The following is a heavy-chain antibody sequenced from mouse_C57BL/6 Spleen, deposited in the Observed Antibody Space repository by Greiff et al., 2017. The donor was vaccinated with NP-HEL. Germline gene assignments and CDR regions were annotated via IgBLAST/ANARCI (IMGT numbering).Heavy chain of an antibody. CDR2: IYPGNSDT. CDR1: GYTFTSYW. Sequence: VQLQQSGTVLARPGASVKMSCKTSGYTFTSYWMHWVKQRPGQGLEWIGAIYPGNSDTSYNQKFKGKAKLTAVTSASTAYMELSSLTNEDSAVYYCTRYYGSSYEDYAMDYWGQGTSVTVSS. V-gene: IGHV1-5*01. J-gene: IGHJ4*01. D-gene: IGHD1-1*01. CDR3: TRYYGSSYEDYAMDY.